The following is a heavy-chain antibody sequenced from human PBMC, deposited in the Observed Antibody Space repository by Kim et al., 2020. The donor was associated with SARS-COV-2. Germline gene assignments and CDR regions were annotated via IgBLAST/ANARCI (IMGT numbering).Heavy chain of an antibody. CDR1: GFTFSSYA. V-gene: IGHV3-33*06. D-gene: IGHD6-19*01. J-gene: IGHJ6*02. Sequence: GGSLRLSCAASGFTFSSYAMHWVRQAPGKGLEWVAVIWYDGSNKYYADSVKGRFTISRDNSKNTLYLQMNSLRAEDTAVYYCAKDLLIAVAGTTSDYYYYGMDVWGQGTTVTVSS. CDR2: IWYDGSNK. CDR3: AKDLLIAVAGTTSDYYYYGMDV.